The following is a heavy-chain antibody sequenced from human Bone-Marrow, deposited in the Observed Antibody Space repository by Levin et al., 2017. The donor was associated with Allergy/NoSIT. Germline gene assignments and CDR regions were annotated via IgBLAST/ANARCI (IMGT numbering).Heavy chain of an antibody. CDR3: AKGRGYSDSGGFFLPGFDY. D-gene: IGHD3-22*01. V-gene: IGHV3-23*01. CDR2: FIDTSENT. J-gene: IGHJ4*02. CDR1: GFSMRSNG. Sequence: GGSLRLSCAAPGFSMRSNGMSWVRQAPGKGLQWVSGFIDTSENTYYTDSVKGRFTISRDNSYNILYLQMDGLTVEDTAVYFCAKGRGYSDSGGFFLPGFDYWGQGTLVNVSS.